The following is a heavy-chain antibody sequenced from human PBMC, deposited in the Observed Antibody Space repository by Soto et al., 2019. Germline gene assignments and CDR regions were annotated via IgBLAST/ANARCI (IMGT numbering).Heavy chain of an antibody. Sequence: SVKVSCKASGGTFSIYTIIWVRQAPGQGLEWMGRIIPILGIANYAQKFQGRVTITADKSTSTAYMELSSLRSEDTAVYYCARDGSSGYEYYFDYWGQGTLVTVSS. CDR1: GGTFSIYT. D-gene: IGHD5-12*01. CDR3: ARDGSSGYEYYFDY. J-gene: IGHJ4*02. CDR2: IIPILGIA. V-gene: IGHV1-69*04.